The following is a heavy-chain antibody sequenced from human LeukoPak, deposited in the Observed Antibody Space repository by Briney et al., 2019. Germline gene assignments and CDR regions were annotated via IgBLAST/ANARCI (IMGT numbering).Heavy chain of an antibody. V-gene: IGHV3-23*01. D-gene: IGHD3-22*01. CDR2: INDSGGST. CDR1: GFTFSSYA. CDR3: AKGGGSSGYSQSDC. Sequence: PGGSLRLSCAASGFTFSSYAMTWVRQAPGKGLEWVSLINDSGGSTHYAESVKGRFTISRDNSKNTLYLQMNSLRAEDTALYYCAKGGGSSGYSQSDCWGQGTLVTVSS. J-gene: IGHJ4*02.